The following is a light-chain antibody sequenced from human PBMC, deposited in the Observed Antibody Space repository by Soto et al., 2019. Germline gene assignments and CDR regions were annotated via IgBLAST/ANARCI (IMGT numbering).Light chain of an antibody. V-gene: IGKV3-11*01. CDR2: DAS. CDR3: QLYGNSQGYT. CDR1: QSVSSY. J-gene: IGKJ5*01. Sequence: EIVLTQSPATLSLSPGERATLSCRASQSVSSYLAWYQQKPGQAPRLLIYDASNRATGIPARFSGSGSGTDFTLTISRLEPEDFAMYYCQLYGNSQGYTFGQGTRLEIK.